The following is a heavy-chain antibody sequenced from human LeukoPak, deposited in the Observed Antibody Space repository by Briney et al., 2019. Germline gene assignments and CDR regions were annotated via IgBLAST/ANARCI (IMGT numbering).Heavy chain of an antibody. CDR2: IRYDGSNK. Sequence: GGSLRLSCAASGFTFSSYGMHWVRQAPGKGLEWVAFIRYDGSNKYYADSVKGRFTISRDNSKNTLYLQMNSLRAEDTAVYYCAKGRVGVSPFDAFDIWGQGTMVTVSS. CDR1: GFTFSSYG. CDR3: AKGRVGVSPFDAFDI. J-gene: IGHJ3*02. V-gene: IGHV3-30*02. D-gene: IGHD1-26*01.